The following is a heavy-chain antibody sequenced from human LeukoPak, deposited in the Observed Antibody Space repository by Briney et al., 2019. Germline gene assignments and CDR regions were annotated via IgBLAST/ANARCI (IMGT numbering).Heavy chain of an antibody. CDR3: ARFRAADIDACDI. CDR2: MNPNSGNT. D-gene: IGHD3-9*01. V-gene: IGHV1-8*01. Sequence: ASVKVSCKASGYTFTSYDINWLRQATGQGLEWMGWMNPNSGNTGYAQKFQGRVTMTRNTSISTAYMELSSLRSEDTAVYYCARFRAADIDACDIWGQGTMVTVSS. CDR1: GYTFTSYD. J-gene: IGHJ3*02.